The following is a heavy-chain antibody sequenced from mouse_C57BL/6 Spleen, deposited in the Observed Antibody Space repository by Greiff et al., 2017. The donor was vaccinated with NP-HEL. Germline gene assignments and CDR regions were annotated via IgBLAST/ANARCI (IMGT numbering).Heavy chain of an antibody. D-gene: IGHD4-1*02. CDR1: GYTFTSYW. Sequence: VQLQQSGAELVKPGASVKLSCKASGYTFTSYWMQWVKQRPGQGLEWIGEIDPSDSYTNYNQKFKGKATLTVDTSSSTAYMQLSSLTSEDSAVYYCARSSTGPGAMDYWGQGTSVTVSS. V-gene: IGHV1-50*01. CDR3: ARSSTGPGAMDY. J-gene: IGHJ4*01. CDR2: IDPSDSYT.